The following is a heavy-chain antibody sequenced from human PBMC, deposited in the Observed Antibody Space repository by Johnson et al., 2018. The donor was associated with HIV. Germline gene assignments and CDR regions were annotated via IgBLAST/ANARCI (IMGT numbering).Heavy chain of an antibody. Sequence: VQLVESGGGVVQPGRSLRLSCAASGFTFSSYGMHWVRQAPGKGLEWVAFIRYDGSNKYYADSVKGRFTISRDNSKNTMYLQMNSLRAEDTAVYYWARGRAKGGGDYGRSGYYDSGDAFDIWGQGTMVTVSS. J-gene: IGHJ3*02. CDR2: IRYDGSNK. V-gene: IGHV3-30*02. CDR3: ARGRAKGGGDYGRSGYYDSGDAFDI. CDR1: GFTFSSYG. D-gene: IGHD3-22*01.